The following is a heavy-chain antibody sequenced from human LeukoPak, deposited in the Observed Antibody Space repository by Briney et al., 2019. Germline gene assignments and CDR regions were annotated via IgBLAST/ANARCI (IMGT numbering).Heavy chain of an antibody. CDR1: GFTFSNYW. D-gene: IGHD2-15*01. V-gene: IGHV3-74*01. J-gene: IGHJ4*02. Sequence: GGSLRLSCAASGFTFSNYWMHWVRQAPGKGLVWVSRISSDGSSTSYADSVKGRFTISRDNAKNTLYLQMNSLRAEDTAVYYCVRLVYCSGGSCRDYWGQGALVTVSS. CDR2: ISSDGSST. CDR3: VRLVYCSGGSCRDY.